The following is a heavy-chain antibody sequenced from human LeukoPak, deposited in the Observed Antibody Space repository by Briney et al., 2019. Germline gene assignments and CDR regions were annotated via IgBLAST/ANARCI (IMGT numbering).Heavy chain of an antibody. J-gene: IGHJ4*02. CDR1: GFTFSNYE. CDR2: ISSSSSTI. CDR3: ARDCTGGSCYSL. D-gene: IGHD2-15*01. Sequence: QPGGSLRLSCAASGFTFSNYEMNWVRQAPGKGLEWISYISSSSSTIYYADSVKGRFTISRDNAKNSLYLQMNSLRVEDTAVYYCARDCTGGSCYSLWGQGALVTVSS. V-gene: IGHV3-48*01.